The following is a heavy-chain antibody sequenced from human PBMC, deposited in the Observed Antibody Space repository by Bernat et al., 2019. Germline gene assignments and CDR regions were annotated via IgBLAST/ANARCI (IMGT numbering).Heavy chain of an antibody. V-gene: IGHV4-39*01. D-gene: IGHD3-3*01. CDR1: GGSISSSSYY. CDR2: IYYSGST. J-gene: IGHJ4*02. Sequence: QLQLQESGPGLVKPSETLSLTCTVSGGSISSSSYYWGWIRQPPGKGLEWIGSIYYSGSTYYNPSLKSRVTISVDTSKNQFSLKLSSVTAADTAVYYCARQGRRITIFGVPSSNYYFDYWGQGTLVTDSS. CDR3: ARQGRRITIFGVPSSNYYFDY.